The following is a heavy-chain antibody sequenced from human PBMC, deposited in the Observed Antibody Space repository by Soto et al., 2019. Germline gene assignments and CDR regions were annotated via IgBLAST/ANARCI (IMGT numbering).Heavy chain of an antibody. Sequence: QVQLVESGGGVVQPGRSLRLSCVASGFTFRSCGMHWVRQAPGKGLEWVTAIQYDGSIKYYIESVKGRFTISRDDSKNTLYLQMNYFEVEDTAVYYCARDNCGSPTCLDYWGQGTLVTVYS. V-gene: IGHV3-33*01. CDR1: GFTFRSCG. CDR3: ARDNCGSPTCLDY. D-gene: IGHD7-27*01. J-gene: IGHJ4*02. CDR2: IQYDGSIK.